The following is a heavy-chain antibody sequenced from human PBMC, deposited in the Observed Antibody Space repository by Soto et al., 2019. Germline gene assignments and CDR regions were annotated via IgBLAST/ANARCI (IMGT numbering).Heavy chain of an antibody. CDR1: GYTFTGYY. D-gene: IGHD2-15*01. CDR2: INPNSGVT. J-gene: IGHJ6*02. V-gene: IGHV1-2*04. CDR3: ARDGRYCSGGSCYSSSYYGMDV. Sequence: EASVKVSCKASGYTFTGYYMHWVRQAPGQGLEWMGWINPNSGVTNYAQKFQGWVTMTRDTSISTAYMELSRLRSDDTAVYYCARDGRYCSGGSCYSSSYYGMDVWGQGTTVTVSS.